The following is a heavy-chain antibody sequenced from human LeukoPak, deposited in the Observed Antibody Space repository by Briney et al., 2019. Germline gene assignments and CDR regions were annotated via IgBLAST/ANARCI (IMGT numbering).Heavy chain of an antibody. J-gene: IGHJ5*02. Sequence: PSETLSLTCAVYGGSFSGYYWSWVRQPPGKGLEWIGEINHSGSTNYNPSLKSRVTISVDTSTNQFSLKLSSVTAADTAVYYCARGASCSSTSCQRWFDPWGQGTLVTVSS. CDR1: GGSFSGYY. D-gene: IGHD2-2*01. CDR3: ARGASCSSTSCQRWFDP. V-gene: IGHV4-34*01. CDR2: INHSGST.